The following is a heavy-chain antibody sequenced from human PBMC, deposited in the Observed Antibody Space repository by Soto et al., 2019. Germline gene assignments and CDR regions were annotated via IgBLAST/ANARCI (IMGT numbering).Heavy chain of an antibody. J-gene: IGHJ4*02. CDR2: IYYSGSA. V-gene: IGHV4-30-4*01. D-gene: IGHD1-26*01. Sequence: SETLSLTXTVSGGSISSGDYYWSWIRQPPGKGLEWIGYIYYSGSAYYNASLKSRVTISIDTSRNQFSLRLTSVTAADTAVFYCARGTGVDGSHYFDYWGQGTLVTVSS. CDR3: ARGTGVDGSHYFDY. CDR1: GGSISSGDYY.